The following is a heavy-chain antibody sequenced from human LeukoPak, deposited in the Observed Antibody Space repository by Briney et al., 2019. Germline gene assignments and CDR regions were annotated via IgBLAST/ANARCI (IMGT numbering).Heavy chain of an antibody. Sequence: SHSLSLTCSVSGGSISRYYWGWIRQPPGKGYEYIGYISNSGSTNYHASLTSRVTITIDTSKNQFSLKLAAVTAADTAVYYCARVSAAAAELWGKGTTVTISS. J-gene: IGHJ6*04. V-gene: IGHV4-59*07. D-gene: IGHD6-13*01. CDR1: GGSISRYY. CDR2: ISNSGST. CDR3: ARVSAAAAEL.